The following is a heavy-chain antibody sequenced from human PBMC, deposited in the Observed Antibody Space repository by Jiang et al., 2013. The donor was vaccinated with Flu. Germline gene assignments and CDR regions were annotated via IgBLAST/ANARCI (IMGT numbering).Heavy chain of an antibody. J-gene: IGHJ6*02. D-gene: IGHD3-3*01. V-gene: IGHV3-33*01. CDR2: IWYDGSNK. Sequence: QLVESGGGVVQPGRSLRLSCAASGFTFSSYGMHWVRQAPGKGLEWVAVIWYDGSNKYYADSVKGRFTISRDNSKNTLYLQMNSLRAEDTAVYYCAREQIKEWLIYYGMDVWGQGTTVTVSS. CDR1: GFTFSSYG. CDR3: AREQIKEWLIYYGMDV.